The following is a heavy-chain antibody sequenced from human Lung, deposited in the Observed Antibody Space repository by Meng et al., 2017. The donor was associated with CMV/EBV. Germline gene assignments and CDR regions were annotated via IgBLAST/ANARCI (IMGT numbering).Heavy chain of an antibody. D-gene: IGHD3-3*01. CDR2: INHSGST. J-gene: IGHJ6*02. CDR3: ARTTYDFWSGIYYYYYYGMDV. V-gene: IGHV4-34*01. Sequence: SETXSLXCAVYGGSFSGYYWSWIRQPPGKGLEWIGEINHSGSTNYNPSLKGRVTISVDTSKNQFSLKLSSVTAADTAVYYCARTTYDFWSGIYYYYYYGMDVXGQGXTVTVSS. CDR1: GGSFSGYY.